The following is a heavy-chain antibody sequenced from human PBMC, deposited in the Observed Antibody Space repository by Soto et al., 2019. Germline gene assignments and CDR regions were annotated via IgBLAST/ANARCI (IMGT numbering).Heavy chain of an antibody. CDR1: GDSVSSNSAT. Sequence: QSQTLSLTCAISGDSVSSNSATWNWIRQSPSRGLEWLGRTYSRSRWYNDYATSVKGRITISPDTSKNQFSLQLDSVTPEDTAVYFCARELSVSGTTTWFDPWGQGTLVTVSS. J-gene: IGHJ5*02. V-gene: IGHV6-1*01. CDR3: ARELSVSGTTTWFDP. D-gene: IGHD1-7*01. CDR2: TYSRSRWYN.